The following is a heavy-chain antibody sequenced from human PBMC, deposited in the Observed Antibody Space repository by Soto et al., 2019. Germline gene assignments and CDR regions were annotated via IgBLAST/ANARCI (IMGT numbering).Heavy chain of an antibody. CDR3: ATDFRRFDI. CDR2: INSGSSYI. J-gene: IGHJ4*02. Sequence: QVHLVESGGGFVKPGGSLRLSCSASEITFTDSYMSWVRQSPGKGLEWISYINSGSSYIKYSDSVRGRFTISRDNAKKLLFLQKNDLRVEDTGIYFCATDFRRFDIWGQGTLVTVSS. V-gene: IGHV3-11*05. CDR1: EITFTDSY.